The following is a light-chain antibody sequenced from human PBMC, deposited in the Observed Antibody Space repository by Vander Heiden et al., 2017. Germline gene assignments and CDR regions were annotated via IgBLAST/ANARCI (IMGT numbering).Light chain of an antibody. Sequence: ELVMTPSPVTLSVSPGDGATLSCRASQSVSINLAWYQQKPGQAPRLLIYGTSARATGIPARFSGSGSGTEFTLTISSLLSEDFAIYYCQQYYNWPWTFGHGTKVEIK. V-gene: IGKV3-15*01. CDR1: QSVSIN. J-gene: IGKJ1*01. CDR3: QQYYNWPWT. CDR2: GTS.